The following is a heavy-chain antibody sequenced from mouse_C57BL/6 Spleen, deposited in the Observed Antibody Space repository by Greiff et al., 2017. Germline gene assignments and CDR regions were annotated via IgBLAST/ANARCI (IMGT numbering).Heavy chain of an antibody. CDR1: GYAFSSSW. CDR2: IYPGDGDT. CDR3: ASYGSSHYYARDY. J-gene: IGHJ4*01. Sequence: QVQLQQSGPELVKPGASVKISCKASGYAFSSSWMNWVKQRPGQGLEWIGRIYPGDGDTNYNGKFKGKATLTADKSSSTAYMQLSSLTSEDSAVYFCASYGSSHYYARDYWGQGTSVTVSS. D-gene: IGHD1-1*01. V-gene: IGHV1-82*01.